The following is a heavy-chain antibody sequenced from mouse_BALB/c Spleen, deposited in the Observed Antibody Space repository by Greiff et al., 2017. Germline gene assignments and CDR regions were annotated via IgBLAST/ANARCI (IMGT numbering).Heavy chain of an antibody. V-gene: IGHV5-6-5*01. CDR3: ASYGNYSFAY. Sequence: EVHLVESGGGLVKPGGSLKLSCADSGFTFSSYAMSWVRQTPEKRLEWVASISSGGSTYYPDSVKGRFTISRDNARNILYLQMSSLRSEDTAMYYCASYGNYSFAYWGQGTLVTVSA. D-gene: IGHD2-1*01. CDR1: GFTFSSYA. J-gene: IGHJ3*01. CDR2: ISSGGST.